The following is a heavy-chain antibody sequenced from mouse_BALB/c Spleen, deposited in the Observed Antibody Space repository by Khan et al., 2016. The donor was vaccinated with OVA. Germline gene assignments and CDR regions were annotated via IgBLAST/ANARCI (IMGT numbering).Heavy chain of an antibody. CDR1: GYTFIDYW. Sequence: QVQLKESGAELAKPGASVKMSCKASGYTFIDYWIHWVKKRPGQGLEWIGYINPSTGYTEYNHKFKDKATLTADKSSSTAYMQLSSLTSEDSAVYYGARGEYGSFAYWGQGTLVTVSA. D-gene: IGHD2-2*01. V-gene: IGHV1-7*01. CDR3: ARGEYGSFAY. CDR2: INPSTGYT. J-gene: IGHJ3*01.